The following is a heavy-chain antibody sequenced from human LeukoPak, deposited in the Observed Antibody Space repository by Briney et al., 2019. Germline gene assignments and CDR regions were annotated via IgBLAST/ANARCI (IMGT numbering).Heavy chain of an antibody. CDR2: IYYSGST. CDR3: ARHEYSGSYYGLSWFDP. CDR1: GGSISSGDYY. Sequence: SQTLSLTCTVSGGSISSGDYYWSWIRQPPGKGLEWLGYIYYSGSTYYNPSLKSRVTISVDTSKNQLSLKLSSLTAADTAVYYCARHEYSGSYYGLSWFDPWGQGTLVTVSS. V-gene: IGHV4-30-4*08. J-gene: IGHJ5*02. D-gene: IGHD1-26*01.